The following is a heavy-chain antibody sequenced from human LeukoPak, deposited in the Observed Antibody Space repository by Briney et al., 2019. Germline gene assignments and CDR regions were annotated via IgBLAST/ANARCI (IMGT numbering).Heavy chain of an antibody. V-gene: IGHV3-23*01. CDR1: GFTFSSYG. Sequence: PGGSLRLSCAASGFTFSSYGMSWVRQAPGKGLEWVSAISGSGGSTYYADSVKGRFTISRDNSKNTLYLQMNSLRAEDTAVYYCARDPTKYNWNDYPPSYYFDYWGQGTLVTVSS. CDR3: ARDPTKYNWNDYPPSYYFDY. J-gene: IGHJ4*02. D-gene: IGHD1-1*01. CDR2: ISGSGGST.